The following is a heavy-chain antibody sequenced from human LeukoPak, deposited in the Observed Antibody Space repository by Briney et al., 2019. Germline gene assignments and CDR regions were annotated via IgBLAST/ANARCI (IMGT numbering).Heavy chain of an antibody. CDR3: ARDGGYQYDY. D-gene: IGHD5-12*01. CDR2: MYSGGST. CDR1: GFTVSSNY. Sequence: PGGSLRLSCAASGFTVSSNYMSWVRQAPGKGLEWVSVMYSGGSTDYADSVKGRFTISRDSSKNTLYLQMNSLRAEDTAVYYCARDGGYQYDYWGQGTLVTVSS. V-gene: IGHV3-66*01. J-gene: IGHJ4*02.